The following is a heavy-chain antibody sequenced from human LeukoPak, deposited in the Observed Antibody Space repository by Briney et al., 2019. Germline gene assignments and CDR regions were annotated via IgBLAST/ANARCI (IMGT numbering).Heavy chain of an antibody. J-gene: IGHJ4*02. CDR2: IKQDGSEK. CDR1: GFTFSNYW. CDR3: ARDRHDYTHYFDY. Sequence: GGSLRLSCAASGFTFSNYWMSWVRQAPGRGLEWVANIKQDGSEKYYVDSVKGRFTISRDNAKNSLYLQMNGVRAEDTAVYYCARDRHDYTHYFDYWGQGTLVTVSS. D-gene: IGHD4-11*01. V-gene: IGHV3-7*01.